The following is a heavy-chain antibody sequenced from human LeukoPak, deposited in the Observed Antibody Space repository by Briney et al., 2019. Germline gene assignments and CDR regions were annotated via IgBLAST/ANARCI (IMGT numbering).Heavy chain of an antibody. V-gene: IGHV5-51*01. Sequence: PGEALQISCKGSEYSFTSSWIAWVRQLPGRGLDWMGIIYPGDSDTRYSPSFQSQVTISVDKSINTAYLQWSSLKASDTAMYYCAIAMVMRGFDIWGQGTMVTVSS. CDR3: AIAMVMRGFDI. CDR2: IYPGDSDT. D-gene: IGHD5-18*01. CDR1: EYSFTSSW. J-gene: IGHJ3*02.